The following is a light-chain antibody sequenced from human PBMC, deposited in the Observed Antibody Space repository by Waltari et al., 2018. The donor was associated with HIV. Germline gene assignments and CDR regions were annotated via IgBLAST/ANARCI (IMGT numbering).Light chain of an antibody. Sequence: EIVLTPSPPTSPVVIGQPASISCRSSHSLVHSDGNVYLSWLQQRPGQPPRLLIYKTSARFSGVPDRFSGSGTGRNFTLQISRVEVEDVATYYCMQATQFPLTFGQGTRLEIK. CDR2: KTS. CDR1: HSLVHSDGNVY. CDR3: MQATQFPLT. V-gene: IGKV2-24*01. J-gene: IGKJ5*01.